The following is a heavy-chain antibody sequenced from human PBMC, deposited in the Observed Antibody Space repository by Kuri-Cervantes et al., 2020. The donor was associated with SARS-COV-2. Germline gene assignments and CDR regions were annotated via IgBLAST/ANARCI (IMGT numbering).Heavy chain of an antibody. J-gene: IGHJ6*02. D-gene: IGHD2-21*02. Sequence: SVKVSCKASGGTFSSYTISWVRQAPGQGLEWMGRIIPILGIANYAQKLQGRVTITADKSTSTAYMELSSLRSEDTAVYYCAADMAYCGGDCYSNYYYYYGMDVWGQGTTVTVSS. CDR3: AADMAYCGGDCYSNYYYYYGMDV. CDR1: GGTFSSYT. V-gene: IGHV1-69*02. CDR2: IIPILGIA.